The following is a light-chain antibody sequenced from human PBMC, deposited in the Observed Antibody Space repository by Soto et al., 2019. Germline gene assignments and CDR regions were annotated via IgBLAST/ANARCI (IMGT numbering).Light chain of an antibody. CDR1: KSVLYSSNNKNY. CDR2: WAS. J-gene: IGKJ1*01. V-gene: IGKV4-1*01. CDR3: QQYYSTPRTWT. Sequence: DIVMTQSPDSLAVSLGERATINCKSSKSVLYSSNNKNYLAWYQQKPGQPPKLLIYWASTRESGVPDRFSGSGSGTDFTLTISSLQAEDVAVYYCQQYYSTPRTWTFGQGTKVEIK.